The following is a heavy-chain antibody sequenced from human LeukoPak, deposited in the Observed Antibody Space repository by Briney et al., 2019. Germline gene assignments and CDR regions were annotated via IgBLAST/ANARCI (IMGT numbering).Heavy chain of an antibody. V-gene: IGHV3-23*01. D-gene: IGHD6-19*01. J-gene: IGHJ4*02. CDR1: GFTFSSYA. Sequence: GGSLRLSCAASGFTFSSYAMSWVRQAPGKGLEWVSAISGSGGSTYYADSVKGRFTISRDNSKNTLHLQMNSLRAEDTAVYYCAKDRSGDSSGWYFDYWGQGTLVTVSS. CDR3: AKDRSGDSSGWYFDY. CDR2: ISGSGGST.